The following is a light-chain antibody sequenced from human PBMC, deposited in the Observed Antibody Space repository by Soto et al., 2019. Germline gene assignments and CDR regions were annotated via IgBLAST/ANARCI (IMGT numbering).Light chain of an antibody. CDR3: RVWDSSSAHWV. Sequence: SSVVTQLPSVSVAPGQTARVTCGGNDIGSKSVHWHQQKPGQAPVLVVYDDRDRPSGIPERFSGSNSGNTATLTIRRVEAGDEADYYCRVWDSSSAHWVFGGGTKLTVL. CDR2: DDR. CDR1: DIGSKS. V-gene: IGLV3-21*02. J-gene: IGLJ3*02.